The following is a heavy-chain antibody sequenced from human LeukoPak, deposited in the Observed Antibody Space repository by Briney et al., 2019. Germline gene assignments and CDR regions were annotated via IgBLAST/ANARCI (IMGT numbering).Heavy chain of an antibody. CDR3: ARDWVHYYGSGSFH. CDR2: ISSSSSYI. Sequence: GGSLRLSCAASGFTFSSCSMNWVRQAPGKGLEWVSSISSSSSYIYYADSVKGRFTISRDNAKNSLYLQMNSLRAEDTAVYYCARDWVHYYGSGSFHWGQGTLVTVSS. V-gene: IGHV3-21*01. CDR1: GFTFSSCS. D-gene: IGHD3-10*01. J-gene: IGHJ4*02.